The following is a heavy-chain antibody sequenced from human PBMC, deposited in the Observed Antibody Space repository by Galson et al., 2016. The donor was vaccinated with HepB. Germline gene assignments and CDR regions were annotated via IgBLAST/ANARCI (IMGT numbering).Heavy chain of an antibody. CDR2: VSYDGFNE. V-gene: IGHV3-30*18. Sequence: SLRLSCAASGFTFSNYGMHWVRQAPGKGLEWVAFVSYDGFNEYYADSVKGRSTISSDNSHNSLYLQMNSLRAEGTALYYCAKAHRAYSYGHQYFDYWGQGALVIDSS. CDR3: AKAHRAYSYGHQYFDY. D-gene: IGHD5-18*01. CDR1: GFTFSNYG. J-gene: IGHJ4*02.